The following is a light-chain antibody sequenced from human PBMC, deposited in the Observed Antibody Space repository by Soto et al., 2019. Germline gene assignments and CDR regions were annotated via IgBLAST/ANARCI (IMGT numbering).Light chain of an antibody. V-gene: IGLV1-44*01. J-gene: IGLJ3*02. CDR2: SDD. CDR1: SSNVGSNT. Sequence: QSVLTQPPSASGTPGQRVTISCSGSSSNVGSNTVSWYQQLPGTAPKVLIYSDDQRPSGVPDRFSGSRSGSSASLAISALQSGDEADYYCASWEDSLNGWVIGGGTKVTVL. CDR3: ASWEDSLNGWV.